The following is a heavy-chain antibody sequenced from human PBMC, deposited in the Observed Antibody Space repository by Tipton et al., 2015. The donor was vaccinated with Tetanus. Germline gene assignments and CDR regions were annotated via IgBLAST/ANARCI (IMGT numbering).Heavy chain of an antibody. J-gene: IGHJ3*02. CDR2: ISSSSSTI. Sequence: GSLRLSCAASGFTFSSYSMNWVRQAPGKGLEWVSYISSSSSTIYYADSVKGRFTISRDNAKNSLYLQMNSLRDEDTAVYYCAVNLYDSSGYYPSKHAFDIWGQGTMVTVSS. CDR1: GFTFSSYS. CDR3: AVNLYDSSGYYPSKHAFDI. V-gene: IGHV3-48*02. D-gene: IGHD3-22*01.